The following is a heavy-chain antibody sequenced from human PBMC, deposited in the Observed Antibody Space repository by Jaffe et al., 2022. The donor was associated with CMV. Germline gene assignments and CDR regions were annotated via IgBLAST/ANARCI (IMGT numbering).Heavy chain of an antibody. V-gene: IGHV4-59*01. D-gene: IGHD3-22*01. CDR1: GGSISSYY. CDR2: IYYSGST. Sequence: QVQLQESGPGLVKPSETLSLTCTVSGGSISSYYWSWIRQPPGKGLEWIGYIYYSGSTNYNPSLKSRVTISVDTSKNQFSLKLSSVTAADTAVYYCARDHYYDSRGNGGWFDLWGRGTLVTVSS. J-gene: IGHJ2*01. CDR3: ARDHYYDSRGNGGWFDL.